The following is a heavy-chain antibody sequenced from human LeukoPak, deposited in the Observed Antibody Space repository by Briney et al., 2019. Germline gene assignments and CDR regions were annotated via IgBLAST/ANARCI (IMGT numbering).Heavy chain of an antibody. CDR3: ARERNFYYFDY. J-gene: IGHJ4*02. CDR2: XXGDCNYI. CDR1: GFTFNXXX. V-gene: IGHV3-21*01. D-gene: IGHD3-3*01. Sequence: PGGSLRLSCAASGFTFNXXXXXXVRXXXXXXXXWVSSXXGDCNYIXXXXXXXXXXXXXRDNAQNSLFLELNSLRGEDTAVYYCARERNFYYFDYWGQGALVTVSS.